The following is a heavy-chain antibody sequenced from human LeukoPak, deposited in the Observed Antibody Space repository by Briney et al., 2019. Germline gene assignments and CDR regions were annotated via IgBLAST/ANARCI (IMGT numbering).Heavy chain of an antibody. D-gene: IGHD1-1*01. CDR1: GFTFSSYA. Sequence: GGSLRLSCAASGFTFSSYAMSWVRQAPGKGLEWVANIKYDGNEKYYVDSVKGRFTISRDNVKNSLYLQMNSLSAEDTAEYYCARGGTTFEHWGQGTLVTVSS. CDR2: IKYDGNEK. V-gene: IGHV3-7*01. J-gene: IGHJ4*02. CDR3: ARGGTTFEH.